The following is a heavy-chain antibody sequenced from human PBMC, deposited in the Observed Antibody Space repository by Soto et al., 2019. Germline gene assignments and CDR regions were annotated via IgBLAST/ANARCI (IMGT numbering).Heavy chain of an antibody. J-gene: IGHJ4*02. CDR3: THKRDVPRGFKY. D-gene: IGHD3-10*01. CDR2: IYWDDDQ. V-gene: IGHV2-5*02. Sequence: QITLKESGPTLVKPTQTLTLTCTFSGFSFSINGVAVGWIRQPPGQALEWLALIYWDDDQRYNPSLKNRLTSTKHTPRNQFVLTMTNTDPVDTATYYCTHKRDVPRGFKYWGQGTLVTVSS. CDR1: GFSFSINGVA.